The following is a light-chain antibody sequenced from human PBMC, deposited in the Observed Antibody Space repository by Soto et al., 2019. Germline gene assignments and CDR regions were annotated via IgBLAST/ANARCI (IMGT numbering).Light chain of an antibody. Sequence: QSALTQPASVSGSPGQSITISCAGTSNDVGGYNYVSWYQQHPGKAPKLLIYEVSHRPSGVSHRFSGSKSGDTASLTIAGLQAEDEADYYCQAYDYSLTASVFGGGTKLTVL. CDR1: SNDVGGYNY. J-gene: IGLJ3*02. CDR3: QAYDYSLTASV. CDR2: EVS. V-gene: IGLV2-14*01.